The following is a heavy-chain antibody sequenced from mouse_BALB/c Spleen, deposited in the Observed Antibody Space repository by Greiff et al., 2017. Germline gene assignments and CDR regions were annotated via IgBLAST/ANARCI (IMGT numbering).Heavy chain of an antibody. J-gene: IGHJ3*01. CDR3: ARGRGDYDVRFAY. D-gene: IGHD2-4*01. V-gene: IGHV5-6-5*01. CDR2: ISSGGST. CDR1: GFTFSSYA. Sequence: EVKLVESGGGLVKPGGSLKLSCAASGFTFSSYAMSWVRQTPEKRLEWVASISSGGSTYYPDSVKGRFTISRDNARNILYLQMSSLRSEDTAMYYCARGRGDYDVRFAYWGQGTLVTVSA.